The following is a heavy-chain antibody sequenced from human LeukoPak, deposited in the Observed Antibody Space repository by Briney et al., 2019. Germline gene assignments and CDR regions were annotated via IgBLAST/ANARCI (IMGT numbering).Heavy chain of an antibody. J-gene: IGHJ3*02. CDR1: GFTFDNYA. Sequence: GGSLRLSCAASGFTFDNYAMHWVRQAPGKGLESVSGISWNSGSIGYEDSVKGRFTISRDNAKNSLYLQMNSLRTEDMALYYCAKDEFVASDFTGAFDIWGQGTMVTVSS. D-gene: IGHD2-8*02. V-gene: IGHV3-9*03. CDR2: ISWNSGSI. CDR3: AKDEFVASDFTGAFDI.